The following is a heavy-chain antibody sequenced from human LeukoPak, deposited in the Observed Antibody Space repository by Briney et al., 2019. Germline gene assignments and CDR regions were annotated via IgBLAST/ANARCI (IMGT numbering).Heavy chain of an antibody. V-gene: IGHV4-39*07. CDR2: IYYSGST. CDR3: ARVPAYDFWSGYLY. J-gene: IGHJ4*02. Sequence: PSQTLSLTCSVSGGSVSSGGYYWSWIRQPPGKGLEWIGSIYYSGSTYYNPSLKSRVTISVDTSKNQFSLKLSSVTAADTAVYYCARVPAYDFWSGYLYWGQGTLVTVSS. D-gene: IGHD3-3*01. CDR1: GGSVSSGGYY.